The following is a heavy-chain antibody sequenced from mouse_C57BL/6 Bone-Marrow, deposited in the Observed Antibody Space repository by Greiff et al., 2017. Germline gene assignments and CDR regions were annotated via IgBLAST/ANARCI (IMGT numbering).Heavy chain of an antibody. Sequence: VKLQESGPGLVQPSQSLSITCTVSGFSLTSYGVHWVRQSPGKGLEWLGVIWSGGSTDYNAAFISRLSISKDNSKSQVFFIMNSLQADDTAIYYCARKGATGTNAMDYWGQGTSVTVSS. V-gene: IGHV2-2*01. J-gene: IGHJ4*01. CDR1: GFSLTSYG. CDR2: IWSGGST. D-gene: IGHD4-1*02. CDR3: ARKGATGTNAMDY.